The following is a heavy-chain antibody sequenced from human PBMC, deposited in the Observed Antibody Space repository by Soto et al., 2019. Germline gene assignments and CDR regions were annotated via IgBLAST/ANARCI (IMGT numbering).Heavy chain of an antibody. CDR3: ARDSPGYGDYVGAFDI. D-gene: IGHD4-17*01. Sequence: PSETLSLTCTVSGGSISSGGYYWSWIRQHPGKGLEWIGYIYYSGSTYYNPSLKSRVTISVDTSKNQFSLKLSSVTAADTAVYYCARDSPGYGDYVGAFDIWGQGTMVTVSS. J-gene: IGHJ3*02. CDR2: IYYSGST. V-gene: IGHV4-31*03. CDR1: GGSISSGGYY.